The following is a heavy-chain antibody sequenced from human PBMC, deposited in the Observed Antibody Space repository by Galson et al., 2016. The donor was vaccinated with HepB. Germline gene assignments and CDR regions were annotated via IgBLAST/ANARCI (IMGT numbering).Heavy chain of an antibody. J-gene: IGHJ4*02. Sequence: SLRLSCAASGFTVSNNYMSWVRQAPGKGLEWVSLIYSGGSTSYADSVKGRFTISRDHFKNTLYLHMTSLRAEATAVYFCPCGRSPGAYLGQGTLVTVSS. CDR2: IYSGGST. V-gene: IGHV3-53*01. CDR1: GFTVSNNY. D-gene: IGHD3-16*02. CDR3: PCGRSPGAY.